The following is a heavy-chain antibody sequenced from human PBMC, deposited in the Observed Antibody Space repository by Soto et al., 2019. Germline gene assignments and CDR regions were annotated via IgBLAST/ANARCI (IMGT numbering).Heavy chain of an antibody. J-gene: IGHJ2*01. CDR1: GGTFSSYA. V-gene: IGHV1-69*13. CDR2: IIPIFGTA. CDR3: ARGLLPPNWYFDL. D-gene: IGHD3-22*01. Sequence: EASVKVSCKASGGTFSSYAISWVRQAPGQGLEWMGGIIPIFGTANYAQKFQGRVTITADESTSTAYMELSSLRSEDTAVYYCARGLLPPNWYFDLWGRGTLVTVSS.